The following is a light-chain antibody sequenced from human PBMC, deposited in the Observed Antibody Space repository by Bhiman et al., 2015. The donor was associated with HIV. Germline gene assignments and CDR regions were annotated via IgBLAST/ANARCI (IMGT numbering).Light chain of an antibody. CDR1: SSNIGNNY. CDR3: SSFTTSSTYV. V-gene: IGLV1-51*02. J-gene: IGLJ1*01. Sequence: QSVLTQPPSVSAAPGQRVTVSCSGSSSNIGNNYVSWYQQLPGAAPKLLIYNNNNRPSGVPDRFSVSKSGTSASLAITGLQAEDEADYYCSSFTTSSTYVFGTGTKVTVL. CDR2: NNN.